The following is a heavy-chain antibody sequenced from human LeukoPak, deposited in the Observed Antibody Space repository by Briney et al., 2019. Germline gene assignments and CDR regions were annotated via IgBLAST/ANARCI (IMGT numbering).Heavy chain of an antibody. CDR2: ISGSGGRT. D-gene: IGHD2-2*01. J-gene: IGHJ6*03. Sequence: GGSLRLSCAASGFTFSSYAMSWVRQAPGKGLEWVSAISGSGGRTYYADSVKGRFTISRDNSKNTLYLQMNSLRAEDTAVYYCAKRSCSSTSCYPYYYYMDVWAKGPRSPSP. CDR3: AKRSCSSTSCYPYYYYMDV. V-gene: IGHV3-23*01. CDR1: GFTFSSYA.